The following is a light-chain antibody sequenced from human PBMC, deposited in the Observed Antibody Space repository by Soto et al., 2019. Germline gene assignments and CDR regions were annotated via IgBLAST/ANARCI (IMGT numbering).Light chain of an antibody. CDR2: EVS. J-gene: IGLJ1*01. V-gene: IGLV2-14*01. Sequence: QSALTQPASVSGSPGQSITISCTGTSSDISIYNYVSWYQHHPGKAPKLMIHEVSIRPSGVSNRFSGSKSGNTASLTISGLQTEDEADYFCISYRSSGTPFVFGTGTKVTVL. CDR1: SSDISIYNY. CDR3: ISYRSSGTPFV.